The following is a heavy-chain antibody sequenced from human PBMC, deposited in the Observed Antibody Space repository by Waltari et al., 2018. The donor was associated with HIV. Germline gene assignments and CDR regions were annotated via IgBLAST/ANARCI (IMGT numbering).Heavy chain of an antibody. D-gene: IGHD3-22*01. CDR2: IYYSGST. CDR3: ARQGYYDSSGYFGYYFDY. CDR1: DDSISYYY. V-gene: IGHV4-59*08. J-gene: IGHJ4*02. Sequence: QVQLQESGPGLVKPSETLSLSCTVSDDSISYYYWSWIRQPPGKGLEWIGYIYYSGSTDYNPSLKSRVTISVHTSKNQFSLNLSSVTAADTAVYYCARQGYYDSSGYFGYYFDYWGQGILVTVSS.